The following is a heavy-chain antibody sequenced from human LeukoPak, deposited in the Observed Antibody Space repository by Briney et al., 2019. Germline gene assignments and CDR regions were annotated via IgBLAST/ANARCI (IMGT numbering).Heavy chain of an antibody. D-gene: IGHD3-10*01. CDR2: IYYSGST. V-gene: IGHV4-61*05. CDR1: GGSISSSRSY. J-gene: IGHJ5*02. CDR3: AGGGYYGSGNDFRFDP. Sequence: SEILSLTCSVSGGSISSSRSYWGWIRQTPGKGLEWIGYIYYSGSTNYKPSLKSRVTISVDTSKNQFSLKLSSVTAADTAVYYCAGGGYYGSGNDFRFDPWGQGTLVTVSS.